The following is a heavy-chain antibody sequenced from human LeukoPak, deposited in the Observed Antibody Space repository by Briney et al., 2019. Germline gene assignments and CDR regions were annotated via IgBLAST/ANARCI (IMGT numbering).Heavy chain of an antibody. J-gene: IGHJ4*02. CDR2: IYSGGST. CDR1: GFTDSSNY. D-gene: IGHD3-22*01. V-gene: IGHV3-53*01. CDR3: ARDSNYDTSGHYY. Sequence: PGGSLRLSCAASGFTDSSNYMSWVRQAPGKGLEWVSVIYSGGSTYSADSVKGRFTISRDNSKDTLYLQMNSLRAEDTAVYYWARDSNYDTSGHYYWGQGTLVTVFS.